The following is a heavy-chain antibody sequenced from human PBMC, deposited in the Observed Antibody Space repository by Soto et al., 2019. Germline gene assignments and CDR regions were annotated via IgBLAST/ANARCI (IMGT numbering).Heavy chain of an antibody. CDR3: AREGGSLNWFDP. J-gene: IGHJ5*02. CDR1: GGSFSGYY. CDR2: INHSGST. Sequence: SETLSLTCAVYGGSFSGYYWSWIRQPPGKGLEWIGEINHSGSTNYNPSLKSRVTISVDTSKNQFSLKLSSVTAADTAVYYCAREGGSLNWFDPWGQGTLVPVSP. V-gene: IGHV4-34*01. D-gene: IGHD1-26*01.